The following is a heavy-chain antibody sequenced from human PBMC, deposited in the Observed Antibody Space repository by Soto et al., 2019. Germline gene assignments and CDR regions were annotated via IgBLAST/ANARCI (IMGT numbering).Heavy chain of an antibody. D-gene: IGHD3-3*01. CDR1: GFTFSSYA. Sequence: EVQLLESGGGLVQPGGSLRLSCAASGFTFSSYAMSWVRQAPGKGLEWVSAISGSGGSTYYADSVKGRFTISRDNSKNTLYLQMNSLRAEDTAVYYCAQKIDFWSGYPRYYYYYMDVWGKGTTVTVSS. CDR3: AQKIDFWSGYPRYYYYYMDV. J-gene: IGHJ6*03. V-gene: IGHV3-23*01. CDR2: ISGSGGST.